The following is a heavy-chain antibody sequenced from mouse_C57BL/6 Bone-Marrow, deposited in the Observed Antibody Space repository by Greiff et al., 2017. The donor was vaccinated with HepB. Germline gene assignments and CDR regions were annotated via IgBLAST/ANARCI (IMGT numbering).Heavy chain of an antibody. CDR2: IYPGSGNT. Sequence: QVQLQQSGAELVRPGASVKLSCKASGYTFTDYYINWVKQRPGQGLEWIARIYPGSGNTYYNEKFKGKATLTAEKSSSTAYMQLSSLTSEDSAVYFCARGEVGSYYFDYWGQGTTLTVSS. CDR1: GYTFTDYY. CDR3: ARGEVGSYYFDY. D-gene: IGHD3-1*01. V-gene: IGHV1-76*01. J-gene: IGHJ2*01.